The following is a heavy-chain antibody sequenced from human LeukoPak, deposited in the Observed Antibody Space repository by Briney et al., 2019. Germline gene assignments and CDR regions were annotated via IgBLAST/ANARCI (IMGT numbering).Heavy chain of an antibody. CDR1: GVTFSSYD. D-gene: IGHD1-26*01. CDR3: ARSRVGATGFDY. J-gene: IGHJ4*02. V-gene: IGHV3-13*01. Sequence: PGGSLRLSCAASGVTFSSYDMHWVRQATGKGLEWVPAIGTAGDTYYPGSVKGRFTISRENAKNSLYLQMNSLRAGDTAVYYCARSRVGATGFDYWGQGTLVTVSS. CDR2: IGTAGDT.